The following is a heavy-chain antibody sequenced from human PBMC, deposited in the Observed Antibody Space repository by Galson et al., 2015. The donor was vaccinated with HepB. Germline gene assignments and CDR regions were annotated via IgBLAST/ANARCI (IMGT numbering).Heavy chain of an antibody. J-gene: IGHJ4*02. CDR3: ARAVGITMIVVVIGSFDY. D-gene: IGHD3-22*01. CDR2: INAGNGNT. CDR1: GYTFTSYA. V-gene: IGHV1-3*01. Sequence: SVKVSCKASGYTFTSYAMHWVRQAPGQRLEWMGWINAGNGNTKYSQKFQGRVTITRDTSASTAYMELSSLRSEDTAVYYCARAVGITMIVVVIGSFDYWGQGTLVTVSS.